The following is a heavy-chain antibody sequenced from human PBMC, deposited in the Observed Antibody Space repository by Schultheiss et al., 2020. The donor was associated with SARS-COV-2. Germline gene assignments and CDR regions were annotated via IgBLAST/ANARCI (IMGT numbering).Heavy chain of an antibody. CDR3: ARGGLRYFDWLIDY. J-gene: IGHJ4*02. CDR1: GFTFSSYA. CDR2: INWNGGST. D-gene: IGHD3-9*01. V-gene: IGHV3-20*04. Sequence: GGSLRLSCAASGFTFSSYAMHWVRQAPGKGLEWVSGINWNGGSTGYADSVKGRFTISRDNAKNSLYLQMNSLRAEDTALYYCARGGLRYFDWLIDYWGQGTLVTVSS.